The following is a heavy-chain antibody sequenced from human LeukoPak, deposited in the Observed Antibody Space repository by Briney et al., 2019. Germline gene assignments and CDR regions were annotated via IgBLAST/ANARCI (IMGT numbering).Heavy chain of an antibody. J-gene: IGHJ4*02. Sequence: GGSLRLSCAASGFTFSSYAMSWVRQAPGKGPEWVSAISGSGGSTYYADSVKGRFTISRDNSKNTLYLQMNSLRAEDTAVYYCAKARYCSGGSCYFDYWGQGTLVTVSS. CDR1: GFTFSSYA. CDR2: ISGSGGST. V-gene: IGHV3-23*01. CDR3: AKARYCSGGSCYFDY. D-gene: IGHD2-15*01.